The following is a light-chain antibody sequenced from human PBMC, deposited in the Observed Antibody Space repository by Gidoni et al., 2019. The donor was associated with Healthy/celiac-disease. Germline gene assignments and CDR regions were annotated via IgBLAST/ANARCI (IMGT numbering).Light chain of an antibody. CDR2: YAS. Sequence: DIQMIQSPSSLSASVVDRVTTIYQASQDISNYLNWYQQKPGKAPKLLIYYASNLETRVPSRFSGSGSGTDFTFTISSLQPEDIATYYCQQYDNLLIFTFGRGTKVDIK. V-gene: IGKV1-33*01. CDR3: QQYDNLLIFT. J-gene: IGKJ3*01. CDR1: QDISNY.